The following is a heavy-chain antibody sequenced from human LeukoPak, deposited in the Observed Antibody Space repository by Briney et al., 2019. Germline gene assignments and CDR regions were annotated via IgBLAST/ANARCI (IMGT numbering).Heavy chain of an antibody. V-gene: IGHV3-21*01. CDR2: ISSSSSYI. Sequence: GGSLRLSCAASGFTFSSYSMNWVRQAPGKGLEWVSSISSSSSYIYYADSVKGRLTISRDNAKNSLYLQMNSLRAEDTAVYYCARGGRFAWVDYWGQGTLVTVSS. D-gene: IGHD3-10*01. CDR3: ARGGRFAWVDY. J-gene: IGHJ4*02. CDR1: GFTFSSYS.